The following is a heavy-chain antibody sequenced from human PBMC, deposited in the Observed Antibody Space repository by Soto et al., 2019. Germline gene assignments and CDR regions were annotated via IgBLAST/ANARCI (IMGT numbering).Heavy chain of an antibody. Sequence: QVQLQESGPGLVKPSETLSLTCPVSGGSISSYYWSWIRPPPGKGLEWIGYISYSGSTNYNPSLKSRVTTSVDTSKNQSALKLSSVTAADTAVSYCARYTWYFDLWGRGTLVTVSS. CDR1: GGSISSYY. CDR2: ISYSGST. V-gene: IGHV4-59*08. J-gene: IGHJ2*01. D-gene: IGHD2-2*02. CDR3: ARYTWYFDL.